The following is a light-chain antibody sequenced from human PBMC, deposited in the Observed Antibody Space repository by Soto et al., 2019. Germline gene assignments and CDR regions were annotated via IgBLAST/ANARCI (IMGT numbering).Light chain of an antibody. CDR1: QRVTSSN. CDR2: GAS. V-gene: IGKV3-20*01. Sequence: EIVLTRSPGTLSLSAGERATLSCRASQRVTSSNLAWYQQKPGQAPRLLIHGASTRATGIPDRFTGGGSGTDFTLTVTRLEPEDSAVYYCQQYESSPLTFGGGTKVEIK. CDR3: QQYESSPLT. J-gene: IGKJ4*01.